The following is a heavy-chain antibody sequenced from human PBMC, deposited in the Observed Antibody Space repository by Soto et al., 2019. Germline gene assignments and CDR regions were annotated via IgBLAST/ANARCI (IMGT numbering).Heavy chain of an antibody. CDR2: MYKTGST. J-gene: IGHJ6*02. CDR3: ARDLWGYCGTDCYPLDV. CDR1: GGTISRYY. V-gene: IGHV4-59*01. Sequence: QVQLQESGPGLVKPSEPLSLTCTVSGGTISRYYWSWIRQPPGKGLEWIGYMYKTGSTVYNPSFKSRVTISVDTSKSQFSLKLNSVTAADTAVYYCARDLWGYCGTDCYPLDVWGQGTTVTVSS. D-gene: IGHD2-21*02.